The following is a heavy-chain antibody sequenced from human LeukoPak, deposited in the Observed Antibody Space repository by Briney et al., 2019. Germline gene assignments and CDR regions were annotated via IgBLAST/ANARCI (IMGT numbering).Heavy chain of an antibody. V-gene: IGHV3-23*01. CDR2: ISGSGANT. CDR1: GFTFSSYT. J-gene: IGHJ4*02. CDR3: AKEGAGYTNPYYFDY. Sequence: GGSLRLSCAVSGFTFSSYTMNWVRQAPGKGLEWVSTISGSGANTYYADSVRGRFTISRDNSKNTLYLHMNSLRAEDTAVYYCAKEGAGYTNPYYFDYWGQGTLVTVSS. D-gene: IGHD3-16*02.